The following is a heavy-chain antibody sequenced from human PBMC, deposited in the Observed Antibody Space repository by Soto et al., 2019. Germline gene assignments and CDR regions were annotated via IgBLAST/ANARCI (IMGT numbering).Heavy chain of an antibody. J-gene: IGHJ6*02. V-gene: IGHV3-23*01. CDR1: GFTFSSYA. D-gene: IGHD3-9*01. Sequence: GGSLRLSCAASGFTFSSYAMSWVRQAPGKGLEWVSAISGSGGSTYYADSVKGRFTISRDNSKNTLYLQMNSLRAEDTAVYYCAKDLPVLRYFDSYGMDVWGQGTTVTVSS. CDR2: ISGSGGST. CDR3: AKDLPVLRYFDSYGMDV.